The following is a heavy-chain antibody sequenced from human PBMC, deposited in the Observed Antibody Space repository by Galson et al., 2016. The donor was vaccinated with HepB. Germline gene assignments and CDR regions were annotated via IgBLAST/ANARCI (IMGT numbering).Heavy chain of an antibody. Sequence: QSGAEVTKPGESLKISCKGSGYSFSSYWIIWVRQMPGKGLEWMGIIYPGDSDTIYSPSFQGQVTISADKSIGTAYLQWSSLEASDTAMYYCARREGNSDIDYWGQGTLVTVSS. D-gene: IGHD4-23*01. CDR2: IYPGDSDT. CDR3: ARREGNSDIDY. V-gene: IGHV5-51*01. J-gene: IGHJ4*02. CDR1: GYSFSSYW.